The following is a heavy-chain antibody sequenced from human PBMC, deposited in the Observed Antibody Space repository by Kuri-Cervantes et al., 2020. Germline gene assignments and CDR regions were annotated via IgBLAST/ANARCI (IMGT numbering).Heavy chain of an antibody. V-gene: IGHV4-59*13. CDR1: GGSISSYY. CDR2: IYYSGST. Sequence: SETLSLTCTVSGGSISSYYWSWIRQPPGKGLGWIGYIYYSGSTNYNPSLKSRVTISVDTSKNQFSLKLSSVTAADTAVYYCARDARDDAFDIWGQGTMVTVSS. CDR3: ARDARDDAFDI. J-gene: IGHJ3*02.